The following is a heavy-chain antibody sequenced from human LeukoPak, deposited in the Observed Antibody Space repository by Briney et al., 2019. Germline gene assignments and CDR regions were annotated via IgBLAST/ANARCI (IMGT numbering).Heavy chain of an antibody. CDR1: GFTFSSYG. D-gene: IGHD6-19*01. Sequence: PGRSLRLSCAASGFTFSSYGMHWVRQAPGKGLEWVAVISYDGSNKYYADSVKGRFTISRDNSKSTLYLQMNSLRAEDTAVYYCALGRVAGTFDYWGQGTLVTVSS. CDR3: ALGRVAGTFDY. CDR2: ISYDGSNK. V-gene: IGHV3-30*03. J-gene: IGHJ4*02.